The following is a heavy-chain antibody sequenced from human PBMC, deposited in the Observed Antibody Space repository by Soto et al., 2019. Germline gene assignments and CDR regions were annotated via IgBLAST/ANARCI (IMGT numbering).Heavy chain of an antibody. CDR1: GGFVSSSSYS. D-gene: IGHD2-2*03. Sequence: SDTLSLTCSFSGGFVSSSSYSWGWIRQSPGKGLEWIGTMYSSENTYYNPSLLSRVTISVDTSKNEFSLRLSSVTAADTAVYYCARLNGYCISTNCHGYYGMDVWGQGTTVTVS. CDR2: MYSSENT. J-gene: IGHJ6*02. V-gene: IGHV4-39*01. CDR3: ARLNGYCISTNCHGYYGMDV.